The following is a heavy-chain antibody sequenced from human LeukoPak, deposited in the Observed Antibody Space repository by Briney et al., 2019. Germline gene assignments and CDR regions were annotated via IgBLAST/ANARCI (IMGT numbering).Heavy chain of an antibody. D-gene: IGHD3-22*01. CDR2: IYYSGST. V-gene: IGHV4-39*01. CDR3: ARQGPPRYYYDSSGYGNAFDI. J-gene: IGHJ3*02. Sequence: SETLSLTCTVSGGSISSSSYYWGWIRQPPGKGLEWIGSIYYSGSTYYNPSLKSRVTISVDTSKNQFSLKLSSVTAADTAVYYCARQGPPRYYYDSSGYGNAFDIWGQGTMVTVSS. CDR1: GGSISSSSYY.